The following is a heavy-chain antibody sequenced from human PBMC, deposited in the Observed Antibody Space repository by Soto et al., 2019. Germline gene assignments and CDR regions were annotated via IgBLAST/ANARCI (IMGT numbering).Heavy chain of an antibody. CDR1: GFTFSDYY. D-gene: IGHD6-6*01. J-gene: IGHJ4*02. V-gene: IGHV3-11*01. Sequence: GWSLRLSCAASGFTFSDYYMSWIRQAPGKGLEWVSHISSSGRTIYYADSVKGRFTISRDNAKNSLYLQMNSLRAEDTAVYYCARIYSRSSNLDYWGQGTLVTVSS. CDR2: ISSSGRTI. CDR3: ARIYSRSSNLDY.